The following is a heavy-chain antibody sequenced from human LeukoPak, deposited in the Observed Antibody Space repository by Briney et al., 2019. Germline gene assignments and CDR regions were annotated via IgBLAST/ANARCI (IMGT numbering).Heavy chain of an antibody. J-gene: IGHJ3*02. CDR2: IKQDGSEK. Sequence: GGSLRLSCAASGFTFSRYWMNWVRQAPGKGLEWVANIKQDGSEKSYVDSVKGRFTVSRDNAKNSLYLQMNSLRAEDTAVYYCARDNRRTYYYDSSGYAPDAFDIWGQGTMVTVSS. CDR3: ARDNRRTYYYDSSGYAPDAFDI. V-gene: IGHV3-7*01. D-gene: IGHD3-22*01. CDR1: GFTFSRYW.